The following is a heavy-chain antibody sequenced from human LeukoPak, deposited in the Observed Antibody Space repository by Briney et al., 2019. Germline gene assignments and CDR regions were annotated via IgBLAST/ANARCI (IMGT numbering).Heavy chain of an antibody. CDR3: AKVDYDILTGYFGY. D-gene: IGHD3-9*01. Sequence: GRSLRLSCAASGFTFSSYAMSWVRQAPGKGLEWVSAISGSGGSTYYADSVKGRFTISRDNSKNTLYLQMNSLRAEDTAVYYCAKVDYDILTGYFGYWGQGTLVTVSS. V-gene: IGHV3-23*01. J-gene: IGHJ4*02. CDR2: ISGSGGST. CDR1: GFTFSSYA.